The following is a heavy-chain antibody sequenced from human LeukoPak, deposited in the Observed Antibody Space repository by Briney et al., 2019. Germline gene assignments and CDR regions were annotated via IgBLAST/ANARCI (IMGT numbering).Heavy chain of an antibody. CDR1: GFTFSSYA. V-gene: IGHV3-30*04. D-gene: IGHD6-13*01. CDR3: ARDAVIATALYYFDY. Sequence: GRSLRLSCAASGFTFSSYAMHWVRQAPGKGLEWVAVISCDGSNKYYADSVKGRFTISRDNSKNTLYLQMNSLRAEDTAVYYCARDAVIATALYYFDYWGQGTLVTVSS. CDR2: ISCDGSNK. J-gene: IGHJ4*02.